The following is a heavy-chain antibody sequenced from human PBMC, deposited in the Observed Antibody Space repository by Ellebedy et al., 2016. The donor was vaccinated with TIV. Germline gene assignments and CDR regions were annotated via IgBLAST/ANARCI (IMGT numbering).Heavy chain of an antibody. D-gene: IGHD3-10*01. CDR2: IGSSITTI. J-gene: IGHJ3*02. Sequence: GESLKISCAASRFTFSTYSMNWVRQAPGKGLEWVSYIGSSITTIYYADSVKGRFTISRDNAKNALYLQMNSLRAEDTAVNYCARGGGSRLNYAFDIWGPGTMVTVSS. CDR1: RFTFSTYS. CDR3: ARGGGSRLNYAFDI. V-gene: IGHV3-48*04.